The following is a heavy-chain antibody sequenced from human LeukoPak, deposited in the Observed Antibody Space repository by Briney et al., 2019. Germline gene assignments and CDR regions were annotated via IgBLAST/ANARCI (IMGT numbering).Heavy chain of an antibody. Sequence: GGSLRLSCAASGFTFSSYGMHWVRQAPGKGLEWVAFIRYDGSNKYYADSVKGRFPISRDNSKNTLYLQMNSLRAEDTAVYYCAKDEAYYDSSGYPTPDHWGQGTQVTVSS. D-gene: IGHD3-22*01. CDR3: AKDEAYYDSSGYPTPDH. CDR2: IRYDGSNK. V-gene: IGHV3-30*02. J-gene: IGHJ4*02. CDR1: GFTFSSYG.